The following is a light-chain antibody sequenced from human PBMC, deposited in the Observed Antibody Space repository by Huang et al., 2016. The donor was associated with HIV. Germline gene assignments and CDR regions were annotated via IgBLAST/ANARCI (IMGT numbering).Light chain of an antibody. V-gene: IGKV3-20*01. CDR3: QQYGSSPWT. CDR2: SAS. Sequence: EIVLTQSPGSLSVSPGEGATLSCRASQSVNNNYLAWYQQKPGQAPRLLNFSASNRATGIPDMFGGSGVGTDFTLTIRSLEPEDFAMYYCQQYGSSPWTFGQGTKVEVK. J-gene: IGKJ1*01. CDR1: QSVNNNY.